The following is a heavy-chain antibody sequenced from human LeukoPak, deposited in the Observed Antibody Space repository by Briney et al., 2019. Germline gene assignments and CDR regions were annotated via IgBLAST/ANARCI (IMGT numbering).Heavy chain of an antibody. J-gene: IGHJ6*03. CDR3: ARSNRDSSGYYYQGEYYYYMDV. CDR1: GFTFSNAW. D-gene: IGHD3-22*01. CDR2: IKQDGSEK. Sequence: GGSLRLSCAASGFTFSNAWMSWVRQAPGKGLEWVANIKQDGSEKYYVDSVKGRLTISRDNAKNSLYLQMNSLRAEDTAVYYCARSNRDSSGYYYQGEYYYYMDVWGKGTTVTVSS. V-gene: IGHV3-7*01.